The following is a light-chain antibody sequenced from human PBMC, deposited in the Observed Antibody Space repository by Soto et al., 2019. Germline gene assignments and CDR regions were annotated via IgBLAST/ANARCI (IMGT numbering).Light chain of an antibody. J-gene: IGLJ2*01. CDR3: ETWDRNTRV. Sequence: QPVLTQSSSASASLGSSVKLTCTLSSGHSSYIIAWHQQQPGKAPRYLMKFEGSGSYNKGSGVPDRFSGSSSGAERYLTISNLQSEKEGVYYCETWDRNTRVFGGVTKLTVL. V-gene: IGLV4-60*03. CDR1: SGHSSYI. CDR2: FEGSGSY.